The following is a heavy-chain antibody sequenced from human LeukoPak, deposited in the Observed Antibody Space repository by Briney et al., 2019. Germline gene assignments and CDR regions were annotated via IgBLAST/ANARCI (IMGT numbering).Heavy chain of an antibody. CDR1: GFTFSSYT. CDR3: ARTYSAYDRGLDY. D-gene: IGHD5-12*01. V-gene: IGHV3-21*01. J-gene: IGHJ4*02. Sequence: GGSLRLSCAASGFTFSSYTMNWVRQAPGKGLEWVSSISGSGSHVYYADSVKGRFTISRDNAKNSLNLQMNGLRAEDTAVYYCARTYSAYDRGLDYWGQGTLVTVSS. CDR2: ISGSGSHV.